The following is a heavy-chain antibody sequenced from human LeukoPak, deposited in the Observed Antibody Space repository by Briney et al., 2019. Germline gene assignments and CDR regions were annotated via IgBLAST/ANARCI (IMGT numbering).Heavy chain of an antibody. CDR2: IRYDGSNK. J-gene: IGHJ6*03. Sequence: PGGSLRLSCAASGFTFSHFGFHWVRQAPGKGLEWVAFIRYDGSNKYYADSVKGRFTISRNNSKNTLYLQMNSLRAEDTAVYYCAKAGGDYYYYYYMDVWGKGTTVTVSS. CDR1: GFTFSHFG. CDR3: AKAGGDYYYYYYMDV. D-gene: IGHD6-25*01. V-gene: IGHV3-30*02.